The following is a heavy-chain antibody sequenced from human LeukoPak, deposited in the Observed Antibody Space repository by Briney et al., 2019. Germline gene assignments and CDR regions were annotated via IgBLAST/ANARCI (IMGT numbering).Heavy chain of an antibody. D-gene: IGHD5-18*01. J-gene: IGHJ4*02. Sequence: QPGGSLRLSCAASGFTFSSYAMSWVRQAPGKGLEWVAGIFGSGGSPHYADPVKGRFTISRDNSRNTVYLQINSRRAEDTAVYYCGKTTVGYSSGQKPAWPVDYWGQGTLVTVSS. V-gene: IGHV3-23*01. CDR1: GFTFSSYA. CDR2: IFGSGGSP. CDR3: GKTTVGYSSGQKPAWPVDY.